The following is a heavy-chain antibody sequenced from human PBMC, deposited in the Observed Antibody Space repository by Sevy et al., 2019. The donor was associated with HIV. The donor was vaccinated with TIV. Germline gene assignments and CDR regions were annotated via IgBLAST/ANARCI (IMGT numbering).Heavy chain of an antibody. J-gene: IGHJ4*02. V-gene: IGHV3-30*02. D-gene: IGHD2-21*01. Sequence: GGSLRLSCAASGFSFSSYGMHWVRRAPGKGLEWMSYVQYDGSNKDYADSVKGRFTISRDNSKNTLYLQMSSLRVEDTAVYYCVKEGGGEGGDHWGQGTLVTVSS. CDR2: VQYDGSNK. CDR1: GFSFSSYG. CDR3: VKEGGGEGGDH.